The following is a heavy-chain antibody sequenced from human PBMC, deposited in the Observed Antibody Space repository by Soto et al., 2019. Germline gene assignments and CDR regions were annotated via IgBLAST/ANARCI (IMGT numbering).Heavy chain of an antibody. CDR2: IYYSGST. J-gene: IGHJ6*02. CDR1: GGSVSSGSYY. D-gene: IGHD3-22*01. Sequence: SETLSLTCTVSGGSVSSGSYYWSWIRQPPGKGLEWIGYIYYSGSTNYNPSLKSRVTISVDTSKNQFSLKLSSVTAADTAVYYCAREPDYYDSSGPSSNYCMDVWGQGTTVTVSS. V-gene: IGHV4-61*01. CDR3: AREPDYYDSSGPSSNYCMDV.